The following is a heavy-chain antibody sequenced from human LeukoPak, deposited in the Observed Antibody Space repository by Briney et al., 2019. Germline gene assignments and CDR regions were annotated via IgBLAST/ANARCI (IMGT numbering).Heavy chain of an antibody. CDR3: AKSATWIQLWSFDY. CDR2: IRYDGSNK. CDR1: GFTFSSYG. J-gene: IGHJ4*02. V-gene: IGHV3-30*02. Sequence: GGSLRLSCAAPGFTFSSYGMHWVRQAPGKGLEWVAFIRYDGSNKYYADSVKGRFTISRDNSKNTLYLQMNSLRAEDTAVYYCAKSATWIQLWSFDYWGQGTLVTVSS. D-gene: IGHD5-18*01.